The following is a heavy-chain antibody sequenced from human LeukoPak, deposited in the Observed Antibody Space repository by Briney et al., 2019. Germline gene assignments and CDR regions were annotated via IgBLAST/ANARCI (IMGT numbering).Heavy chain of an antibody. CDR3: VRGLVGYD. CDR2: VYSGGGT. J-gene: IGHJ4*02. CDR1: GFTVSNNY. Sequence: GRSLRLSCAASGFTVSNNYMSWVRQAPGKGLEWVSVVYSGGGTYYADSVEGRFTISRDISKNALYLQMNSVRPEDTAVYYCVRGLVGYDWGQGTRVTVSS. D-gene: IGHD2-8*02. V-gene: IGHV3-53*01.